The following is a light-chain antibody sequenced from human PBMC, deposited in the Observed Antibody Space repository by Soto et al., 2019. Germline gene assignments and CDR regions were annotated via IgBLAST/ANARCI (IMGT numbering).Light chain of an antibody. J-gene: IGLJ1*01. CDR1: NSDGGDYNY. CDR3: SSYTSRSSHYV. CDR2: EVS. Sequence: QSVLTQPASVSGSPGQSITISCTGTNSDGGDYNYVSLYQQHPGRAPKLMIYEVSNRPSGVSNRFFGSKSGNAASLTISGLQAEDEADYYCSSYTSRSSHYVFGTGTKVTVL. V-gene: IGLV2-14*01.